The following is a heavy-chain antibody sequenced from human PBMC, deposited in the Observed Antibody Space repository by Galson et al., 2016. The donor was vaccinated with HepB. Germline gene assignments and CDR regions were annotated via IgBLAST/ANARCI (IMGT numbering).Heavy chain of an antibody. D-gene: IGHD2-21*02. CDR3: VRGRERSLDC. J-gene: IGHJ4*02. CDR2: ISTHRGTT. Sequence: SVKVSCKASGYTFTTYGITWVRQAPGQGLEWMGWISTHRGTTNHAQELQGRITMTTDTSASTAYMELANLKSDDTAIYYCVRGRERSLDCWGQGTLVSVSS. V-gene: IGHV1-18*01. CDR1: GYTFTTYG.